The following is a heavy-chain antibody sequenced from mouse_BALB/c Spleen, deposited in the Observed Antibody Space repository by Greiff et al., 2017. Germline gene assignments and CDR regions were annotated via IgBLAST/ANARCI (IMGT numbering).Heavy chain of an antibody. CDR1: GFTFSDYY. V-gene: IGHV5-4*02. D-gene: IGHD1-1*01. CDR2: ISDGGSYT. J-gene: IGHJ4*01. Sequence: EVKLVESGGGLVKPGGSLTLSCAASGFTFSDYYMYWVRQTPEKRLEWVATISDGGSYTYYPDSVKGRFTISRDNAKNNLYLQMSSLKSEDTAMYYCARDRTSYYYGPMDYWGQGTSVTVSS. CDR3: ARDRTSYYYGPMDY.